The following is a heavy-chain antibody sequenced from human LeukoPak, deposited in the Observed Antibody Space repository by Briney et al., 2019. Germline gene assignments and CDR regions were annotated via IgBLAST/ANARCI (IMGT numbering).Heavy chain of an antibody. CDR3: ARVSNYYDSSGLYY. CDR1: GGTFSSYA. Sequence: GASVKVSCKASGGTFSSYAISWVRQAPGQGLEWMGRIIPILGIANYAQKFQGRVTITADKSTSTAYMELSSLRSEDTAVYYCARVSNYYDSSGLYYWGQGTLVTVSS. J-gene: IGHJ4*02. D-gene: IGHD3-22*01. V-gene: IGHV1-69*04. CDR2: IIPILGIA.